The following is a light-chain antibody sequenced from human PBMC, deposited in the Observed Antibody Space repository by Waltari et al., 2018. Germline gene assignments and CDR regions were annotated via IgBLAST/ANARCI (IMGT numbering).Light chain of an antibody. Sequence: QSALTQPASVSGSPGQSITTPCPGTNNDVGTYYLVSWYRQYPGKAPKLMIYEVFKRPSGVSIRFSASKSGNTASLTISGLQAEDEADYYCSSYAGTSSAYVFGTGTKVTVL. CDR1: NNDVGTYYL. V-gene: IGLV2-23*02. CDR2: EVF. J-gene: IGLJ1*01. CDR3: SSYAGTSSAYV.